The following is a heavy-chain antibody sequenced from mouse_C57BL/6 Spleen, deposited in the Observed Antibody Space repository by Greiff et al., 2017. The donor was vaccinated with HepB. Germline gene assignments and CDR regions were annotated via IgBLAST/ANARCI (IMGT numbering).Heavy chain of an antibody. CDR2: IHPNSGST. CDR1: GYTFTSYW. CDR3: AYYYGSSPAWFAY. J-gene: IGHJ3*01. D-gene: IGHD1-1*01. V-gene: IGHV1-64*01. Sequence: QVQLQQSGAELVKPGASVKLSCKASGYTFTSYWMHWVKQRPGQGLEWIGMIHPNSGSTNYNEKFKSKATLTVDKSSSTAYMQLSSLTSEDSAVYYCAYYYGSSPAWFAYWGQGTLVTVSA.